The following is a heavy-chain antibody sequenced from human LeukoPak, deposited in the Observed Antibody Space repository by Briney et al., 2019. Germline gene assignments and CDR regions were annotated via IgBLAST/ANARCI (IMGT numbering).Heavy chain of an antibody. CDR2: IYHSGTT. D-gene: IGHD5-18*01. V-gene: IGHV4-4*02. CDR1: GASISNTDW. CDR3: ARGRVWGYSYGIDH. J-gene: IGHJ4*02. Sequence: SETLSLTCAVSGASISNTDWWSWVRQPPGKGREWIGEIYHSGTTNYNPSLKSRVTISVDKSKNQFSLNLSSVTAADTAVYYCARGRVWGYSYGIDHGGQGTLVTVSS.